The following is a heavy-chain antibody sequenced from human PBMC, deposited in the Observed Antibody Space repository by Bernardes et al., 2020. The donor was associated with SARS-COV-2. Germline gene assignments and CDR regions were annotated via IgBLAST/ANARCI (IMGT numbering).Heavy chain of an antibody. CDR3: ARDRKWRGRYYPVAHDAFDI. CDR2: IYYSGST. CDR1: DGSISSYY. Sequence: SETLSLTCTVSDGSISSYYWNWIRQPPGKGLEWIGYIYYSGSTNYNPSLKSRVTISVDTSKNQFSLKLSSVTAADTAVYYCARDRKWRGRYYPVAHDAFDIWGQGTMVTVSS. J-gene: IGHJ3*02. D-gene: IGHD3-22*01. V-gene: IGHV4-59*01.